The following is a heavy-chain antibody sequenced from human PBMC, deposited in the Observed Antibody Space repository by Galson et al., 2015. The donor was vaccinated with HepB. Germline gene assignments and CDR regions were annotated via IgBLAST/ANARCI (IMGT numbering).Heavy chain of an antibody. Sequence: SLRLSCAASGFTFTNAWMTWVRQAPGKGLEWVGRIKSTTHGGTTDYAAPVKGTFTISRDDSKNTLYLQMNSLKTEDTAGYYCTLWNWNYEDYWGQGTLVTVSS. D-gene: IGHD1-7*01. CDR3: TLWNWNYEDY. CDR2: IKSTTHGGTT. CDR1: GFTFTNAW. J-gene: IGHJ4*02. V-gene: IGHV3-15*01.